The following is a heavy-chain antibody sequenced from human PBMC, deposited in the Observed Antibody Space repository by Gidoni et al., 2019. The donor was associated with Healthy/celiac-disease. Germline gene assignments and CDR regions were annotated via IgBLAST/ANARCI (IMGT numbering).Heavy chain of an antibody. CDR1: GFTFSSYW. Sequence: EVQLVESGGGLVQPGGSLRLSCAASGFTFSSYWMSWVRQAPGKGLEWVANIKQDGSEKYYVDSVKGRFTISRDNAKNSLYLQMNSLRAEDTAVYYCARDSVYTAMVFEVMYWGQGTLVTVSS. V-gene: IGHV3-7*01. CDR2: IKQDGSEK. J-gene: IGHJ4*02. D-gene: IGHD5-18*01. CDR3: ARDSVYTAMVFEVMY.